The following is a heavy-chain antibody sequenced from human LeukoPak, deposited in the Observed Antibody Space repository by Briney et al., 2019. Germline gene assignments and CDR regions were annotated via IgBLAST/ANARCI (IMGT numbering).Heavy chain of an antibody. Sequence: ASETLSLTCTVSGGSISSYYWSWIRQPAGKGLEWIGRIYTSGSTNYNPSLKSRVTMSVDTSKNQFSLKLSSVTAADTAVYYCGRDGQLPPGDWFDPGGREPRVTVPS. CDR2: IYTSGST. CDR3: GRDGQLPPGDWFDP. J-gene: IGHJ5*02. D-gene: IGHD6-6*01. V-gene: IGHV4-4*07. CDR1: GGSISSYY.